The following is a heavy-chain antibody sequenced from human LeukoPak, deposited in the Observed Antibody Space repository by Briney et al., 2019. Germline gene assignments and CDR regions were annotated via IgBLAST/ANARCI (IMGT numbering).Heavy chain of an antibody. CDR3: ARGDCSSSTCQYYFDY. Sequence: PSETLSLTCAVYGGSFSGYYWSWIRQPPGKGLEWIGKINHSGSTNYNPSLKSRVTISVDTSKNQFSLRLSSMTAADTAVYYCARGDCSSSTCQYYFDYWGQGTLVTVSS. J-gene: IGHJ4*02. CDR2: INHSGST. V-gene: IGHV4-34*01. D-gene: IGHD2-2*01. CDR1: GGSFSGYY.